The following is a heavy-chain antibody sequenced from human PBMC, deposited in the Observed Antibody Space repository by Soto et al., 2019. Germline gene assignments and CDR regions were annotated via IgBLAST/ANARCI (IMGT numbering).Heavy chain of an antibody. V-gene: IGHV3-23*01. D-gene: IGHD1-26*01. J-gene: IGHJ4*02. CDR1: GFTFSSYA. CDR2: VSIGGST. CDR3: AMRRGASGHLDF. Sequence: DVQLLESGGGLVQPEGSLRLSCAASGFTFSSYAMGWVRQGPGKGLEWVAGVSIGGSTHYADSVRGRFTISRDNSKNTQPLKMNSQAAEVKDGDFCAMRRGASGHLDFWGQGALVTVSS.